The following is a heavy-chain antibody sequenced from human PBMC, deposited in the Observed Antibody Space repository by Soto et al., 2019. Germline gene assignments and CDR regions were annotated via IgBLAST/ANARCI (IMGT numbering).Heavy chain of an antibody. D-gene: IGHD1-7*01. J-gene: IGHJ5*02. CDR3: ARECITGTTSWFDP. Sequence: SETLSLTCTVSGGSISSGGYYWSWIRQHPGKGLEWIGYIYYSGSTYYNPSLKSRVTISVDTSKNQFSLKLSSVTAADTAVYYCARECITGTTSWFDPWGQGTLVTVSS. V-gene: IGHV4-31*03. CDR2: IYYSGST. CDR1: GGSISSGGYY.